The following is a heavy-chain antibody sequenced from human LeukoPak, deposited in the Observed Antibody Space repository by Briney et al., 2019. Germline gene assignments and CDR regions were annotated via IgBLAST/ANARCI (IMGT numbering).Heavy chain of an antibody. D-gene: IGHD4-11*01. V-gene: IGHV1-2*02. Sequence: ASVKVSCKASGYTFTGYYMHWVRQAPGQGLEWMGWINPNSGGTNYAQKFQGRVTMTRDTSISTAYMGLSRLRSDDTAVYYCARASHARRFSNWYQHIDPWGQGTLVTVSS. CDR1: GYTFTGYY. J-gene: IGHJ5*02. CDR2: INPNSGGT. CDR3: ARASHARRFSNWYQHIDP.